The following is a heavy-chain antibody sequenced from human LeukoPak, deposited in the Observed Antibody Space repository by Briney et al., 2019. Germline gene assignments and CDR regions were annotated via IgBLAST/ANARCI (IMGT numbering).Heavy chain of an antibody. CDR1: GFTFSNYW. D-gene: IGHD6-19*01. Sequence: GGSARLSCAASGFTFSNYWMSCVRQAPGKGLEWVANIKRDGSDNYYVGSVEGRFTISRDNAKNSLYLQMSSLRAEDTAIYYCARALYNRGWYPDYFDSWGQGTLVTVSA. CDR3: ARALYNRGWYPDYFDS. CDR2: IKRDGSDN. V-gene: IGHV3-7*01. J-gene: IGHJ4*02.